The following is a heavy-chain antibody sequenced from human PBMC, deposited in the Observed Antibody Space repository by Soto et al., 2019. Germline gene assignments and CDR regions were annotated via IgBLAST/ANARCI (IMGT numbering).Heavy chain of an antibody. CDR3: ATPEILTGYTIDGHAFDI. CDR1: GYTLTELS. Sequence: QVQLVQSGAEVKKPGASVKVSCKVSGYTLTELSMHWVRQAPGKGLEWMGGFDPEDGETIYAQKFQGRVTMTEHTSTDTAYMELSSLRSEDTAVYYCATPEILTGYTIDGHAFDIWRQGTMVTVSS. J-gene: IGHJ3*02. D-gene: IGHD3-9*01. CDR2: FDPEDGET. V-gene: IGHV1-24*01.